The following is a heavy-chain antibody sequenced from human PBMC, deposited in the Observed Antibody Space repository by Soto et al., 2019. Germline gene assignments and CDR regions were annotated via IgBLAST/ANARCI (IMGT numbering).Heavy chain of an antibody. J-gene: IGHJ5*02. Sequence: GGSLRLSCAASGFTFSGYAMSWVRQAPGMGLDWVSTIDGRGDHTYCADSVKGRFTISRDNSKNTLYLQMNSLRAEDTAVYYCAKSGLRSLSQSWGQGTLVTVSS. V-gene: IGHV3-23*01. D-gene: IGHD5-12*01. CDR1: GFTFSGYA. CDR3: AKSGLRSLSQS. CDR2: IDGRGDHT.